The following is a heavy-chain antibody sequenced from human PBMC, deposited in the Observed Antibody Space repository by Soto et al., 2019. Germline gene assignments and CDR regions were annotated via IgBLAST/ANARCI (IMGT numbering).Heavy chain of an antibody. D-gene: IGHD6-19*01. Sequence: GSLRLSCAASGFTFSSYAMHWVRQAPGKGLEWVAVISYDGSNKYYADSVKGRFTISRDNSKNTLYLQMNSLRAEDTAVYYCARDVIAVAGDYYYGMDVWGQGTTVTVSS. V-gene: IGHV3-30-3*01. CDR3: ARDVIAVAGDYYYGMDV. J-gene: IGHJ6*02. CDR2: ISYDGSNK. CDR1: GFTFSSYA.